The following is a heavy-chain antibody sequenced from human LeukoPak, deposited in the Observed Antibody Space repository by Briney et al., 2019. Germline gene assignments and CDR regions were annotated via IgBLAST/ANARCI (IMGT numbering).Heavy chain of an antibody. V-gene: IGHV1-69*05. CDR1: GGTFSSYA. Sequence: SVKVSCKASGGTFSSYAISWVRQAPGQGLEWMGGIIPIFGTASYAQKFQGRVTMTRDTSTSTVYMELSSLRSEDTAVYYCAKRMASPYYYDSSGYYSEWGQGTLVTVSS. D-gene: IGHD3-22*01. CDR3: AKRMASPYYYDSSGYYSE. J-gene: IGHJ4*02. CDR2: IIPIFGTA.